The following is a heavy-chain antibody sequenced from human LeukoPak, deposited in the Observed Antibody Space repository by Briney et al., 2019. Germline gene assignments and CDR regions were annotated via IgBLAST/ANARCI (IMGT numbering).Heavy chain of an antibody. V-gene: IGHV3-30*18. CDR1: GLTFSSYV. CDR3: AKGYNWNYLGAFDI. Sequence: PGRSLRLSCAAPGLTFSSYVMHWVRQAPGKGLEWVAGTLYDGSNKYYADSVKGRFTISRSNSKNTLYLEMISLRAEDTAMYYCAKGYNWNYLGAFDIWGQGTMVTVSS. J-gene: IGHJ3*02. D-gene: IGHD1-7*01. CDR2: TLYDGSNK.